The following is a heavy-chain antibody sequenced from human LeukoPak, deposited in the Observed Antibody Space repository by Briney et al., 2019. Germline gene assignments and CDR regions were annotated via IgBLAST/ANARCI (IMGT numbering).Heavy chain of an antibody. V-gene: IGHV3-30-3*01. CDR1: GFTFSSYA. Sequence: PGRSLRLSCAASGFTFSSYAMHWVRQAPGKGLEWVAVISYDGSNKYYADSVKGRFTISRDNSKNTLYLQMNSLRAEDTAVYYCAKDRALFNYDFWSGLGLGGYWGQGTLVTVSS. J-gene: IGHJ4*02. CDR2: ISYDGSNK. CDR3: AKDRALFNYDFWSGLGLGGY. D-gene: IGHD3-3*01.